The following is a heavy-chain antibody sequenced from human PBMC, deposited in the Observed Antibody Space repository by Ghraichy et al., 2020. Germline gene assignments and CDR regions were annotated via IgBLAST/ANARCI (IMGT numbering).Heavy chain of an antibody. Sequence: SGPTLVKPTQTLTLTCTFSGFSLSTSGVGVGWIRQPPGKAPEWLAFIYWDDDKRYSPSLRSRLAIFKDTSTHQVVPTMANMDPVDSGTYYCAHRQAYAGYWNEGYFDFWGQGTLVTVSS. D-gene: IGHD2-2*01. CDR1: GFSLSTSGVG. V-gene: IGHV2-5*02. CDR2: IYWDDDK. J-gene: IGHJ4*02. CDR3: AHRQAYAGYWNEGYFDF.